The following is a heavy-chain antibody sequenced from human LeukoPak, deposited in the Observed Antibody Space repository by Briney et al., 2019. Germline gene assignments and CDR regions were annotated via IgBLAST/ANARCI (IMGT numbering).Heavy chain of an antibody. J-gene: IGHJ4*02. CDR2: IRYDGSNK. V-gene: IGHV3-30*02. CDR3: AKAAYYYGSGSYHHNDY. Sequence: PGGSLRLSCAASGFTFSSYGMHWVRQAPGKGLGWVAFIRYDGSNKYYADSVKGRFTISRDNSKNTLYLQMNSLRAEDTAVYYCAKAAYYYGSGSYHHNDYWGQGTLVTVSS. D-gene: IGHD3-10*01. CDR1: GFTFSSYG.